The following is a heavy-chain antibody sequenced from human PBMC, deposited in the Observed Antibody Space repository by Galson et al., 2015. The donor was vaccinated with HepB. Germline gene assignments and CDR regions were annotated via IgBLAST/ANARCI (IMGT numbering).Heavy chain of an antibody. J-gene: IGHJ5*02. D-gene: IGHD2-15*01. CDR3: TTGVVVVAASGNWFDP. CDR1: GFTFSNAW. Sequence: SLRLSCAASGFTFSNAWMSWVRQAPGKGLEWVGRIKSKTDGGTTDYAAPVKGRFTISRDDSKNTLYLQMNSLKTEDTAVYYCTTGVVVVAASGNWFDPWGQGTLVTVSS. V-gene: IGHV3-15*01. CDR2: IKSKTDGGTT.